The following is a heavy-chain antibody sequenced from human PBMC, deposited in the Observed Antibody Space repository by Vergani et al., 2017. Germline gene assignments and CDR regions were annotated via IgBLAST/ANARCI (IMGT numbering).Heavy chain of an antibody. J-gene: IGHJ4*02. CDR2: ISYDGNKK. D-gene: IGHD1-26*01. CDR3: AKTGNSGSYYDY. CDR1: GFPFSDYG. V-gene: IGHV3-30*18. Sequence: QVQLVESGGGEVQPGRSLRLSCSAAGFPFSDYGVHWVRQAPGKGLEWVSVISYDGNKKNYADSVKGRFTISRDNSKNTLYLQMNSLRAEDTAVYYCAKTGNSGSYYDYWGQGTLVTVSS.